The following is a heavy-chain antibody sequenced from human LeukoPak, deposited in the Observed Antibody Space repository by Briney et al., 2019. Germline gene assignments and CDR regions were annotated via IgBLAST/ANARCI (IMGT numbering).Heavy chain of an antibody. CDR1: GGSISSSNW. Sequence: PSGTLSLTCAVSGGSISSSNWWSWIRQPPGKGLEWIGEIYHSGSTYYNPSLKSRVTISVDTSKNQFSLKLSSVTAADTAVYYCARPSTGSDAFDIWGQGTMVTVSS. V-gene: IGHV4-4*02. CDR2: IYHSGST. D-gene: IGHD3-9*01. CDR3: ARPSTGSDAFDI. J-gene: IGHJ3*02.